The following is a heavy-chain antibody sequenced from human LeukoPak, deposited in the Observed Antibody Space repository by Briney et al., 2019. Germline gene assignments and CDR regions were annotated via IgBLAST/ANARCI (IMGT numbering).Heavy chain of an antibody. Sequence: PSGTLSLTCTVSGGSISSYYWSWLRQPPGKGLEGIGYIYYSGSTNYNPSLKSRVTISVDTSKNQFSLKLSSVTAADTAVYYCAKLRGGPDYYYYYYMDVWGKRTTVTVSS. J-gene: IGHJ6*03. CDR3: AKLRGGPDYYYYYYMDV. V-gene: IGHV4-59*01. CDR2: IYYSGST. D-gene: IGHD4-23*01. CDR1: GGSISSYY.